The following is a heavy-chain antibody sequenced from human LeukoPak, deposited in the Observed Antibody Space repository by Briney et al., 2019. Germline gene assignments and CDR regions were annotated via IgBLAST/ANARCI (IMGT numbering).Heavy chain of an antibody. J-gene: IGHJ1*01. V-gene: IGHV1-69*05. Sequence: ASVRVSCKASGGTFSSYAISWVRQAPGQGLEWMGGIIPIFGTANYAQKFQGRVTITTDESTSTAYIELRSLRSEDTAVYYCAAPQEWELRYFQHWGQGTLVTISS. CDR3: AAPQEWELRYFQH. D-gene: IGHD1-26*01. CDR2: IIPIFGTA. CDR1: GGTFSSYA.